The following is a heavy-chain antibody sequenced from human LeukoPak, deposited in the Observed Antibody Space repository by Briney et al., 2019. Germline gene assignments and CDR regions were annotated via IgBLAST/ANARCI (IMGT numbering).Heavy chain of an antibody. Sequence: PGGSLRLSCAASGFTFDDYAMHWVRQASGKGLEWVSGISWNSGSIGYADSVKGRFTISRDNAKNSLYLQMNSLRAEDTALYYCAKDSDYDILTGYYNDAFDIWGQGTMVTVSS. D-gene: IGHD3-9*01. CDR2: ISWNSGSI. V-gene: IGHV3-9*01. CDR1: GFTFDDYA. CDR3: AKDSDYDILTGYYNDAFDI. J-gene: IGHJ3*02.